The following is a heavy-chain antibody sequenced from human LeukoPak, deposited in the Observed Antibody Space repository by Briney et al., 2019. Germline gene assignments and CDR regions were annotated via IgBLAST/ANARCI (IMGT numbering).Heavy chain of an antibody. CDR3: AKDGAWLRFDD. D-gene: IGHD5-12*01. Sequence: GGSLRLSCVGSGFPFSSHGMNWVRQAPGKGLEWVSGISPGGGPTYYADSVKGRFTISRDDVKSTLYLQMKNLRAEDTAVYYCAKDGAWLRFDDWGQGILVTVSS. V-gene: IGHV3-23*01. CDR1: GFPFSSHG. J-gene: IGHJ4*02. CDR2: ISPGGGPT.